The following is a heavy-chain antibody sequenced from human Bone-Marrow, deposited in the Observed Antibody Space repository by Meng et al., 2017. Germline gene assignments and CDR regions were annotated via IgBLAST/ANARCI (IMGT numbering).Heavy chain of an antibody. CDR3: ARYEDISAAGKLFGDY. D-gene: IGHD6-13*01. CDR1: GSHLHDYR. V-gene: IGHV1-2*06. J-gene: IGHJ4*02. CDR2: IDPKSCDT. Sequence: GEIVESGAEVHKPGGSVKFSCNTTGSHLHDYRLLLVPRAPGEGLEGSGRIDPKSCDTHYAQRFQGRVTMTGDTSISTAYMELSGLRSDDTAMDYCARYEDISAAGKLFGDYWGQGTLVTVSS.